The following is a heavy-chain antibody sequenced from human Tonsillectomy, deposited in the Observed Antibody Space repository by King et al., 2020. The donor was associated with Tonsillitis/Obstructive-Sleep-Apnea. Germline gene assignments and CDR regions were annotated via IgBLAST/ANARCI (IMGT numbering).Heavy chain of an antibody. Sequence: QLVQSGAEVKKPGASVKVSCTASGYTFTGYYMHWVRQAPGQGLEWMGWINPNSGGPKYAQQFQGRVTMTRDTSISAAYMELKRLKSDDTAVYFCARNRIENGMDFWGQGTTVTVS. J-gene: IGHJ6*02. V-gene: IGHV1-2*02. CDR3: ARNRIENGMDF. D-gene: IGHD2-15*01. CDR2: INPNSGGP. CDR1: GYTFTGYY.